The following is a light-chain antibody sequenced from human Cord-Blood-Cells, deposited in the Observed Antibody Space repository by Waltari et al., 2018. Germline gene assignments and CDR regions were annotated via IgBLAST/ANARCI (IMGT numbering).Light chain of an antibody. Sequence: SYELTQPPSVSVSPGQTASITCSGDKLGDKYACWYQQKPVHSPVLVIYRDSKRPSGIPERFSGSNSGNTATLTISGTQAMDEADYYCQSWDSSTAVFGGGTKLTVL. CDR3: QSWDSSTAV. CDR2: RDS. V-gene: IGLV3-1*01. CDR1: KLGDKY. J-gene: IGLJ2*01.